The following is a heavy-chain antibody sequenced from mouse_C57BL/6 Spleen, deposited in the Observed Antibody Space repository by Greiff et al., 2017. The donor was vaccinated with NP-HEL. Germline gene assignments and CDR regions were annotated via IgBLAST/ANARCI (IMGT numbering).Heavy chain of an antibody. CDR2: IWSDGST. Sequence: QVQLKESGPGLVAPSQSLSITCTVSGFSLTSYGVHWVRQPPGKGLEWLVVIWSDGSTTYNSALKSRLSISKDNSKSQVFLKMNSPQTDDTAMYYCARLDDYDYYAMDYWGQGTSVTVSS. V-gene: IGHV2-6*03. J-gene: IGHJ4*01. CDR3: ARLDDYDYYAMDY. D-gene: IGHD2-4*01. CDR1: GFSLTSYG.